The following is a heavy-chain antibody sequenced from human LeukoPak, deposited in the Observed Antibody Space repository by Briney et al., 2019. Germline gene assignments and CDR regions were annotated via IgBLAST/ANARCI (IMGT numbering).Heavy chain of an antibody. CDR3: ARGAYYYGSGSIDY. Sequence: GGSLRLSCAASGFTFSNYWMHWVRQAPGKGLVWVSRINSDGINTSYADSVKGRFTISRDNAKNSLYLQMNSLRAEDTAVYYCARGAYYYGSGSIDYWGQGTLVTVSS. D-gene: IGHD3-10*01. J-gene: IGHJ4*02. V-gene: IGHV3-74*01. CDR2: INSDGINT. CDR1: GFTFSNYW.